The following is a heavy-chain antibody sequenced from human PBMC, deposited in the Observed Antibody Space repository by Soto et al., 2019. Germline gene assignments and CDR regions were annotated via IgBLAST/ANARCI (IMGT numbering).Heavy chain of an antibody. CDR3: AKLPTETEIWFGEPGDY. Sequence: GGSLRLSCAASGFTFSSYGMHWVRQAPGKGLEWVAVISYDGSNKYYADSVKGRFTISRDNSKNTLYLQMNSLRAEDTAVYYCAKLPTETEIWFGEPGDYWGQGTLVTVSS. D-gene: IGHD3-10*01. CDR1: GFTFSSYG. V-gene: IGHV3-30*18. J-gene: IGHJ4*02. CDR2: ISYDGSNK.